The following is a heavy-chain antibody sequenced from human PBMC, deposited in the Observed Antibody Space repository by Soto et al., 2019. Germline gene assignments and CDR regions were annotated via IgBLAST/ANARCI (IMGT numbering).Heavy chain of an antibody. CDR3: ARRGYYGDTETYYYYYYMDV. Sequence: SETLSLSCTVSGGSISSYYWSWIRQPPGKGLEWIGYIYYGGSTNYNPSLKSRVTISVDTSKNQFSLKLSSVTAADTAVYYCARRGYYGDTETYYYYYYMDVWGKGTTVTVSS. CDR1: GGSISSYY. CDR2: IYYGGST. V-gene: IGHV4-59*01. J-gene: IGHJ6*03. D-gene: IGHD4-17*01.